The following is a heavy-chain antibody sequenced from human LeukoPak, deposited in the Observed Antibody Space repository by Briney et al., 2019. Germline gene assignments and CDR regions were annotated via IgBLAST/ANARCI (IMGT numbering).Heavy chain of an antibody. Sequence: GGSLRLSCAASGFTFNSYGMHWVRQAPGKGLEWVAVIWYDGSNKYYADSVKGRFTISRDNSKNTLYLQMNSLRAEDTAAYYCARGNSGWYEEGYYFDYWGQGTLVTVSS. CDR1: GFTFNSYG. J-gene: IGHJ4*02. D-gene: IGHD6-19*01. CDR3: ARGNSGWYEEGYYFDY. CDR2: IWYDGSNK. V-gene: IGHV3-33*01.